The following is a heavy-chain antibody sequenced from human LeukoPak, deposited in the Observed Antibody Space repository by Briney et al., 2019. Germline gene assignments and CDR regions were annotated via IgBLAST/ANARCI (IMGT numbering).Heavy chain of an antibody. V-gene: IGHV3-23*01. CDR2: VTGSDGST. Sequence: QTGGSLRLSCAASGFTFSSYVMSWVRQAPGKGLGWVSSVTGSDGSTYYADSVKGRFTISRDNSKNTLYLQMNSLRAEDTAVYYCAAQWLLHGAFDFWGQGTTVTVSS. CDR3: AAQWLLHGAFDF. J-gene: IGHJ3*01. D-gene: IGHD6-19*01. CDR1: GFTFSSYV.